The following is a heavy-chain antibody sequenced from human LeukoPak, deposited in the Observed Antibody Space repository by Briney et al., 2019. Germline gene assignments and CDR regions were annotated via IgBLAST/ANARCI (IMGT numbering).Heavy chain of an antibody. CDR1: VYTFTSYD. CDR2: MNPNSGNT. Sequence: ASVTVSFKASVYTFTSYDINWVRQAAGQGLEGMGWMNPNSGNTGYAQKFQGRVTMTRNNSISTAYMELSSLRSEDTAVYYCARGLRPIFGVVQNDAFDIWGQGTMVTVSS. J-gene: IGHJ3*02. V-gene: IGHV1-8*01. CDR3: ARGLRPIFGVVQNDAFDI. D-gene: IGHD3-3*01.